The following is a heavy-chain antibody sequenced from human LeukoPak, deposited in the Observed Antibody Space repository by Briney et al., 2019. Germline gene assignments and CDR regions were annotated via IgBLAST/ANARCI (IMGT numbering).Heavy chain of an antibody. CDR1: GFTFDDYA. CDR3: AKDLAAIGTSWFDP. CDR2: VSGDGGST. V-gene: IGHV3-43*02. Sequence: GGSLRLSCAASGFTFDDYAMHSVRQVPGKGLEWVSLVSGDGGSTSYADSVKGRFTISRDNSKNSLYLQMNSLRTEDTALYYCAKDLAAIGTSWFDPWGQGTLVTVSS. J-gene: IGHJ5*02. D-gene: IGHD6-13*01.